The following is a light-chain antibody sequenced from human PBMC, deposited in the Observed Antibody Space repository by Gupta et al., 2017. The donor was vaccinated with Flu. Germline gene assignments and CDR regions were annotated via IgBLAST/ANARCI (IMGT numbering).Light chain of an antibody. CDR3: QQYGNSPLYT. CDR1: QSVSGAY. CDR2: GAS. V-gene: IGKV3-20*01. J-gene: IGKJ2*01. Sequence: ESVLTQSPGTLSLSPGERATLSCRASQSVSGAYLAWYQQKPGQAPRLLIYGASSRATGIPERFSGSGSGTDFTLTISRLEPEDFAVYYCQQYGNSPLYTFGQGTKLEIK.